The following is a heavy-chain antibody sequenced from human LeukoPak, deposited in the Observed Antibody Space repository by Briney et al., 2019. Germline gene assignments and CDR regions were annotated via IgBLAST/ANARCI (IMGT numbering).Heavy chain of an antibody. CDR1: GFTFSSYA. J-gene: IGHJ4*02. V-gene: IGHV3-64*01. CDR2: ISSNGGST. Sequence: GGSLRLSCAASGFTFSSYAMHWVRQAPGKGLEYVSAISSNGGSTYYANSVKGRFTISRDNSKNTLYLQMGSLRAEDMAVYYCARGVRGYSLGPDYWGQGTLVAVSS. D-gene: IGHD5-18*01. CDR3: ARGVRGYSLGPDY.